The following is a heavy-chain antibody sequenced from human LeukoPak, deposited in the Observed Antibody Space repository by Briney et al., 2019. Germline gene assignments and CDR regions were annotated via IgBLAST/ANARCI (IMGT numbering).Heavy chain of an antibody. CDR1: GYTFTGYY. D-gene: IGHD3-22*01. V-gene: IGHV1-2*02. Sequence: ASVTVSCKASGYTFTGYYMHWVRQAPGHALEWMGWINPNSGGTNYAQKFQGRVTMTRDTSISTAYMELSRLRSDDTAVYYCARDHYYDSSGYYYPHDAFDIWGQGTMVTVSS. J-gene: IGHJ3*02. CDR2: INPNSGGT. CDR3: ARDHYYDSSGYYYPHDAFDI.